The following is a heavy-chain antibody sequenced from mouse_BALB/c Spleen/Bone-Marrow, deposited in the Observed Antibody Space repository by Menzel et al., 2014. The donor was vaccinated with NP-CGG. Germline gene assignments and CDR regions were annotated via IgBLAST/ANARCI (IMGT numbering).Heavy chain of an antibody. CDR2: ISYSGST. J-gene: IGHJ2*01. Sequence: EVQLVESGPSLVKPSQTLSLPCSVTGDSITSGYWNWIRKFPGNKLEYMGYISYSGSTYYNPSLKSRIPITRDTSKNQYYLRLNSVTTEDTATFYCARYNGNYFDYWGQGTTLTVSS. V-gene: IGHV3-8*02. D-gene: IGHD2-1*01. CDR3: ARYNGNYFDY. CDR1: GDSITSGY.